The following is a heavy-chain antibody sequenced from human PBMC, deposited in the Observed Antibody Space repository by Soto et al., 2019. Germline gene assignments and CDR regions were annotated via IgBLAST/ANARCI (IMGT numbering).Heavy chain of an antibody. V-gene: IGHV3-23*01. CDR1: GFTFRSYT. CDR3: AKSVESAKNCFDP. CDR2: VTGSGSNT. Sequence: PGGSLRLSCAASGFTFRSYTMTWVRQAPGKGLDWVSAVTGSGSNTFYADSVKGRFTISRDNSKNTLYLQINSLRAEDTAVYYCAKSVESAKNCFDPWGQGTLVTVSS. D-gene: IGHD1-1*01. J-gene: IGHJ5*02.